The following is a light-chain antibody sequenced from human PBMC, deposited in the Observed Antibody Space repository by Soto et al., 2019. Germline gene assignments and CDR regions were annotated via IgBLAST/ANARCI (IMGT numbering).Light chain of an antibody. V-gene: IGLV1-51*01. CDR3: GSWDSSLSAYV. CDR1: SSNIGGNS. Sequence: QSVLTQPPSVSAAPGQKVTISYSGSSSNIGGNSVSWYQQLPGPAPKLLIYDDNKRPSGIPDRFSGSKSGTSATLGITGFQTGDEADYYCGSWDSSLSAYVFGTGTKV. J-gene: IGLJ1*01. CDR2: DDN.